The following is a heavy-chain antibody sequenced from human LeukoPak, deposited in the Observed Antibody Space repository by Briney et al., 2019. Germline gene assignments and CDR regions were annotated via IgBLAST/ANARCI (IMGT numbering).Heavy chain of an antibody. V-gene: IGHV1-69*05. J-gene: IGHJ3*02. D-gene: IGHD1-26*01. Sequence: SVKVSCKASGGTFSSYAISWVRQAPGQGLEWMGGIIPIFGTANYAQKFQGRVTITTDESTSTAYMELSSLRSEDTAVYYCARVSGSLGAFDIWGQGTMVTVSS. CDR2: IIPIFGTA. CDR3: ARVSGSLGAFDI. CDR1: GGTFSSYA.